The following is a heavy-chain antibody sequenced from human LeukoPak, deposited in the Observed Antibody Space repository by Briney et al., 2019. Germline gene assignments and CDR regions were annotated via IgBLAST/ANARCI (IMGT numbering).Heavy chain of an antibody. J-gene: IGHJ5*02. V-gene: IGHV4-59*01. CDR2: IYYSGST. Sequence: SETLSLTCTVSGGSISSYYWSWIRQPPGKGLEWIGYIYYSGSTNYNPSLTSRVTISVDTSKNQFSLKLSSVTAADTAVYYCARDLGPRNWFDPWGQGTLVTVSS. CDR1: GGSISSYY. CDR3: ARDLGPRNWFDP.